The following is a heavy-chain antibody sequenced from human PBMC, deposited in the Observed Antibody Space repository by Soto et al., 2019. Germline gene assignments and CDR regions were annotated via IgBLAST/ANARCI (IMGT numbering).Heavy chain of an antibody. J-gene: IGHJ6*02. V-gene: IGHV1-3*01. Sequence: ASLKVSCKASGYSLTSYAMHWGRQAPGQRLEWMGWINAGNGNTKYSQKFQGRVTITRDTSASTAYMELSSLRSEDTAVYYCAREVTAGHYYYYSGMDVWGQGTTVTV. D-gene: IGHD4-4*01. CDR3: AREVTAGHYYYYSGMDV. CDR2: INAGNGNT. CDR1: GYSLTSYA.